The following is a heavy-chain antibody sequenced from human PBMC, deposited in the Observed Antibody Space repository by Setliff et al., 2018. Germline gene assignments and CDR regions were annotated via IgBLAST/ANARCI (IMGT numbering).Heavy chain of an antibody. V-gene: IGHV4-39*07. J-gene: IGHJ6*03. CDR3: ARAEYYYGSGSFHPYYMDV. CDR1: GGSISSSSYY. D-gene: IGHD3-10*01. Sequence: PLETLSLTCTVSGGSISSSSYYWGWIRQPPGKGLEWIGSIYYSGSTYYNPSLKSRVTISVDTSKNQFSLKLSSVTAADTAVYYCARAEYYYGSGSFHPYYMDVWGQGTTVTVSS. CDR2: IYYSGST.